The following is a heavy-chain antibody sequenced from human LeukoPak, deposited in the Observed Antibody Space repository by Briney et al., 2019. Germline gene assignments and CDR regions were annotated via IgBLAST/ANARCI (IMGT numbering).Heavy chain of an antibody. V-gene: IGHV4-39*02. CDR2: LYYRGVP. D-gene: IGHD4-17*01. Sequence: SETLSLTCTVSGGSITNGSYYWGWVRQPPGKGLEWIGSLYYRGVPYYNPSLKSRLTISVDTSKDQFSLKLISVTATDTAVYYCARDLVTVTKGFDIWGQGTMVSVSS. J-gene: IGHJ3*02. CDR1: GGSITNGSYY. CDR3: ARDLVTVTKGFDI.